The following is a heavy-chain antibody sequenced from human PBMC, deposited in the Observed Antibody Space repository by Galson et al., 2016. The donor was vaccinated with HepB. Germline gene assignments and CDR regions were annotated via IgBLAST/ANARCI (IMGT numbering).Heavy chain of an antibody. CDR2: ISSSNTYI. J-gene: IGHJ4*02. V-gene: IGHV3-21*01. CDR3: ARARPRSGYCFDY. Sequence: SLRLSCAASGFSFSIYSMNWVRQAPGKGLEWVSSISSSNTYIDYADSVKGRFTISRDNAKNSLYLQMNSLRVEDTAVYYCARARPRSGYCFDYWGQGTLVTVSS. CDR1: GFSFSIYS. D-gene: IGHD5-12*01.